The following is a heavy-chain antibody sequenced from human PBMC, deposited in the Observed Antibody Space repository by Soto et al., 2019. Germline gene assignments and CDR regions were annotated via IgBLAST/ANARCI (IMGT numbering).Heavy chain of an antibody. CDR2: IYSGGTT. D-gene: IGHD2-21*01. V-gene: IGHV3-53*01. Sequence: GGSLRLSCAASGFSVSSNHMNWVRQAPGKGLEWVSVIYSGGTTYYADSVKGRFIISRDNSKNTLYLQMNSLRAEDTAVYYCARIVNRAPTNCGQGTLVTVSS. J-gene: IGHJ4*02. CDR1: GFSVSSNH. CDR3: ARIVNRAPTN.